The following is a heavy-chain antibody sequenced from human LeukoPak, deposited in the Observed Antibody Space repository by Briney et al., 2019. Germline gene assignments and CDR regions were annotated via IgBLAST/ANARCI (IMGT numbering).Heavy chain of an antibody. CDR1: GFTISNYW. CDR3: ARDSSGLDAFDI. D-gene: IGHD6-19*01. V-gene: IGHV3-7*01. J-gene: IGHJ3*02. CDR2: IKKDGSEK. Sequence: GGSLRLSCAASGFTISNYWMTWVRQAPGKGLEWVANIKKDGSEKYYVDSVKGRFTISRDNAKNSLHLQMNSLRAEDTAVYYCARDSSGLDAFDIWGQGTMVTVSS.